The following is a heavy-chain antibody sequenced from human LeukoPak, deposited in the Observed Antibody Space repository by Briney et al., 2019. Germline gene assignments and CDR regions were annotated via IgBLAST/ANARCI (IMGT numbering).Heavy chain of an antibody. V-gene: IGHV3-33*08. CDR1: GFTFSSYA. J-gene: IGHJ3*02. CDR3: ARQFDGSHPNAFDI. D-gene: IGHD1-26*01. CDR2: TWYDGSYK. Sequence: GGSLRFSCAASGFTFSSYAMSWVRQAPGKGLEWVAVTWYDGSYKYYGDSVKGRFTISRDNSKNTLYLQMASLRVEDTAVYYCARQFDGSHPNAFDIWGQGTMVTVSS.